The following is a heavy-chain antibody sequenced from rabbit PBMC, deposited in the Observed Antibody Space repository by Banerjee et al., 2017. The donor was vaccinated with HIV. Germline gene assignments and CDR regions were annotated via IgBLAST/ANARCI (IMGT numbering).Heavy chain of an antibody. CDR3: ARGYFAQYFGL. V-gene: IGHV1S43*01. J-gene: IGHJ4*01. CDR2: IYTTSGSA. D-gene: IGHD1-1*01. Sequence: QQQLEESGGGLVKPGGTLTLTCKASGIDFSSYYRMCWVRQAPGRGLELIACIYTTSGSAYYASWVNGRFTISRENTQNTLYLQLNSLTAADTATYFCARGYFAQYFGLWGPGTLVTVS. CDR1: GIDFSSYYR.